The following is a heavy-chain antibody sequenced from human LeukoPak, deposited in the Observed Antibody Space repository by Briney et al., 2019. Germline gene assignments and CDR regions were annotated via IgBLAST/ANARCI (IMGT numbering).Heavy chain of an antibody. Sequence: SSETLSLTCAVSGGSISSGDYSWSWIRQPPGEGLEWIGLIYNSGNTYYNPSLKSRVTLSVDTSKNQFSLNLSSVTAADTAVYYCARTAYDSSDFYRFDYWGQGTLVTVSS. V-gene: IGHV4-30-4*07. CDR1: GGSISSGDYS. D-gene: IGHD3-22*01. J-gene: IGHJ4*02. CDR2: IYNSGNT. CDR3: ARTAYDSSDFYRFDY.